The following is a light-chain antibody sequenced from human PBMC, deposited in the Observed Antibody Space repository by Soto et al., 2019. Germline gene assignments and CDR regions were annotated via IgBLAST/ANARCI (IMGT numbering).Light chain of an antibody. CDR3: KSYAGSNADG. V-gene: IGLV2-8*01. CDR1: KNGIGAYGF. Sequence: HSALTRTPSAYGSPGQSVTISSTATKNGIGAYGFGSWYQQPPGKAPRPTIYEVVPRPSGVPDRFSGSKSGNTASLTVSGLQAADEGDYFCKSYAGSNADGFGSGTKVTVL. J-gene: IGLJ1*01. CDR2: EVV.